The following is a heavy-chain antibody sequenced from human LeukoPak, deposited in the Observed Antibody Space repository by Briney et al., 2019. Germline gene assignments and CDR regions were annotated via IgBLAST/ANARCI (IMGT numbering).Heavy chain of an antibody. J-gene: IGHJ4*02. Sequence: QKFQGRVTITADKSTSTAHMELSSLRSEDTAVYYCARAFSSGTREGSPFDYWGQGTLVTVSS. V-gene: IGHV1-69*04. CDR3: ARAFSSGTREGSPFDY. D-gene: IGHD3-10*01.